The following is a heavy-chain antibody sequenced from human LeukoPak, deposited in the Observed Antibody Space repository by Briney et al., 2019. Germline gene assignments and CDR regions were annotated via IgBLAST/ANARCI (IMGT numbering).Heavy chain of an antibody. CDR3: ARHQGGSSWYYFDY. D-gene: IGHD6-13*01. CDR2: IYYSGST. CDR1: GGSISSYY. Sequence: PSETLSLTCTVSGGSISSYYWSWIRQPPGKGLEWIGYIYYSGSTNYNPSLKSRVTISVDTSKNQFSLKLSSVTAADTAVDYCARHQGGSSWYYFDYWGQGTLVTVSS. V-gene: IGHV4-59*08. J-gene: IGHJ4*02.